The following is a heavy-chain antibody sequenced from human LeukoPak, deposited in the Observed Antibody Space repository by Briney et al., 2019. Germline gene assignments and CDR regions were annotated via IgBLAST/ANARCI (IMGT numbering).Heavy chain of an antibody. J-gene: IGHJ3*02. CDR2: ISYDGSNK. D-gene: IGHD3/OR15-3a*01. CDR1: EFTVSNSY. V-gene: IGHV3-30*18. Sequence: TGGSLRLSCAASEFTVSNSYMTWVRQAPGKGLEWVAVISYDGSNKYYADSVKGRFTISRDNSKNTLYLQMNSLRAEDTAVYYCAKAWSGTVGFDIWGQGTVVTVSS. CDR3: AKAWSGTVGFDI.